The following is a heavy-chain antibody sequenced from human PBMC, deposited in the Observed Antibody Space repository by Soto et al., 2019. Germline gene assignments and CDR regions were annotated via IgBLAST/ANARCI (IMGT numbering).Heavy chain of an antibody. Sequence: QVQLQQRGAGLLKPSETLSLTCAVYGGSFSGYYWSWIRQPPGKGLEWIGDITHSGSTNYNPSLKSRVTVAVDTSKSHFSLNLSSVTAADTAVYYCARIGGRRGIGYNGLDVWGQGTTVTVSS. D-gene: IGHD3-10*01. V-gene: IGHV4-34*01. CDR3: ARIGGRRGIGYNGLDV. J-gene: IGHJ6*02. CDR1: GGSFSGYY. CDR2: ITHSGST.